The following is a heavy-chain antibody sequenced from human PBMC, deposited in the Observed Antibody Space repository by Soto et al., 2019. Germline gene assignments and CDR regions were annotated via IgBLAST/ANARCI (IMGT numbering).Heavy chain of an antibody. J-gene: IGHJ6*02. CDR3: AKDSSMGNSLYYYYGMDV. V-gene: IGHV3-30*18. CDR1: GFTFSSYG. D-gene: IGHD4-4*01. Sequence: TGGSLRLSCAASGFTFSSYGMHWVRQAPGKGLEWVAVISYDGSNKYYADSVKGRFTISRDNSKNTLYLQMNSLRAEDTAVYYCAKDSSMGNSLYYYYGMDVWGQGTTVTVSS. CDR2: ISYDGSNK.